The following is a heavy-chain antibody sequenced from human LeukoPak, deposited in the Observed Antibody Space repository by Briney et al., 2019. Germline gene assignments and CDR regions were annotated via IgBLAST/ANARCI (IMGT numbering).Heavy chain of an antibody. CDR3: ARDPTVTTGT. J-gene: IGHJ5*02. Sequence: SQTLSLTCTVSGGSISSGSYYWSWIRQPAGKGLEWIGRIYTSGSTNYNPSLKSRVTISVDTSKNQFSLKLSSVTAADTAVYYCARDPTVTTGTWGQGTLVTVSS. V-gene: IGHV4-61*02. D-gene: IGHD4-17*01. CDR1: GGSISSGSYY. CDR2: IYTSGST.